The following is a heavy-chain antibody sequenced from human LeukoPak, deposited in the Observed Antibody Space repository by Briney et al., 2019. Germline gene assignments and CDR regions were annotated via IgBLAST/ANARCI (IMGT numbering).Heavy chain of an antibody. CDR1: GGSISSSSYY. D-gene: IGHD3-10*01. CDR3: ARDSSPSLWFGESSQYNY. V-gene: IGHV4-39*07. J-gene: IGHJ4*02. Sequence: SETLSLTCTVSGGSISSSSYYWGWIRQPPGKGLEWIGSIYYSGSTYYNPSLKSRVTISVDTSKNQFSLKLSSVTAADTAVYYCARDSSPSLWFGESSQYNYWGQGTLVTVSS. CDR2: IYYSGST.